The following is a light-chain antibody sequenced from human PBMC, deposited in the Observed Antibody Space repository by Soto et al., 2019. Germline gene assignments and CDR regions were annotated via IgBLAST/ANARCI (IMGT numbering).Light chain of an antibody. CDR3: EKYNSAFLT. CDR2: AAS. V-gene: IGKV1-27*01. Sequence: DIQMTQSPSSLSASVGDRVTITCRASQGLSNYLAWYQQKPGKVPKLLIYAASTLQSGVPSRFSGSGSGTDFTRTISSLQPEDVATYYCEKYNSAFLTFGGGTKVEIK. CDR1: QGLSNY. J-gene: IGKJ4*01.